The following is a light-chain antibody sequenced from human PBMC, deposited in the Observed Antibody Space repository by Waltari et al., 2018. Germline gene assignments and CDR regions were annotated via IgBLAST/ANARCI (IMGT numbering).Light chain of an antibody. J-gene: IGKJ1*01. CDR1: ESASTY. V-gene: IGKV1-39*01. Sequence: DIQMTQSPSSLSAFVGDTVTITCRASESASTYLNWYQQKPGKAPKLLIYATSTLHNGVPSRFSGSGSATEFTLTISNLQPEDFATYYCQQTYRLVGTFGQGTKVEIK. CDR3: QQTYRLVGT. CDR2: ATS.